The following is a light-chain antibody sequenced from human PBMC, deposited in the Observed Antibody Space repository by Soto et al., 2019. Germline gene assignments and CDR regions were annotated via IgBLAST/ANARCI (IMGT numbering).Light chain of an antibody. J-gene: IGKJ2*01. CDR1: QSVRSTF. V-gene: IGKV3-20*01. CDR2: GAS. CDR3: QQYHDSPMNT. Sequence: VLPQSPDTLSLSPGDRATLSCRASQSVRSTFLAWYQQKPGQAPRLLSYGASNRAAGSPERFSGSASGTEFTLTISRLQPDDSAVYYCQQYHDSPMNTFGQGTKLQIK.